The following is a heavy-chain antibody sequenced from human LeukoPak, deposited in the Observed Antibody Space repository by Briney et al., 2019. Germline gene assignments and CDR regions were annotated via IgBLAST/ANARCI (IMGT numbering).Heavy chain of an antibody. V-gene: IGHV1-2*02. CDR2: ISPNSGGT. CDR3: ARDPLSRIRNYYYYYYMDV. D-gene: IGHD2/OR15-2a*01. J-gene: IGHJ6*03. Sequence: WASVKVSCKASGYTFTGYYMHWVRQAPGQGREWMGWISPNSGGTNYAQKFQGRVTMTRDTSISTAYMELSRLRSDDTAVYYCARDPLSRIRNYYYYYYMDVWGKGTTVTVSS. CDR1: GYTFTGYY.